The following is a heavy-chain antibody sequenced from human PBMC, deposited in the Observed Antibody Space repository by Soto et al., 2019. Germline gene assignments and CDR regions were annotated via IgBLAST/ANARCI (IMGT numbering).Heavy chain of an antibody. CDR3: ASKGLRQWLVRGRDY. Sequence: GGSLRLSCAASGFTFSSYAMSWVRQAPGKGLEWVSAISGSGGSTYYADSVKGRFTISRDNSKNTLYLQMNSLRAEDTAVYYCASKGLRQWLVRGRDYWGQGTLVTVSS. CDR2: ISGSGGST. CDR1: GFTFSSYA. D-gene: IGHD6-19*01. J-gene: IGHJ4*02. V-gene: IGHV3-23*01.